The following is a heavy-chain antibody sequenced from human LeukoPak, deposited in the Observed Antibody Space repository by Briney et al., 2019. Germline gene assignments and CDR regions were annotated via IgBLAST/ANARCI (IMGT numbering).Heavy chain of an antibody. CDR3: ARDPYGDYFQIREGAFDI. J-gene: IGHJ3*02. Sequence: SVKVSCKASGGTFSSYAISWVRQAPGQGLEWMGGIIPIFGTANYAQKFQGRVTITTDESTSAAYMELSSLRSEDTAVYYCARDPYGDYFQIREGAFDIWGQGTMVTVSS. V-gene: IGHV1-69*05. D-gene: IGHD4-17*01. CDR2: IIPIFGTA. CDR1: GGTFSSYA.